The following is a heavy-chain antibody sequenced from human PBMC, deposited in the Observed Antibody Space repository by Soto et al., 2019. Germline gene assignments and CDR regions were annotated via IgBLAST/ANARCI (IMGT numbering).Heavy chain of an antibody. D-gene: IGHD3-22*01. J-gene: IGHJ3*02. V-gene: IGHV1-69*13. CDR2: IIPIFGTA. Sequence: GASLKVSCKASGGTFSSYAIGWVRQGPGQGVEWMGGIIPIFGTANYAQKFQARDTITADESTSTAYMELSSLRSEDTAVYYCARGGGYYDSSGYPHDAFAIWGQGTMVTVSS. CDR3: ARGGGYYDSSGYPHDAFAI. CDR1: GGTFSSYA.